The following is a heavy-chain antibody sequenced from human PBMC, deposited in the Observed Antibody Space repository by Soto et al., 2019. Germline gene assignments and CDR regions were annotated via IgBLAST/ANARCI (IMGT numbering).Heavy chain of an antibody. CDR2: IYSSGST. CDR1: GFTFSSND. D-gene: IGHD2-15*01. Sequence: EVQLVESGGGLIQPGGSPRLSCAATGFTFSSNDMNWVRQAPGKGLEWVSLIYSSGSTSYADSVKGRFTISRDNSKNTLYLQMSSLRADDTAVYYCATRPLLPGAPWGQGTMVTVSS. J-gene: IGHJ3*01. V-gene: IGHV3-53*01. CDR3: ATRPLLPGAP.